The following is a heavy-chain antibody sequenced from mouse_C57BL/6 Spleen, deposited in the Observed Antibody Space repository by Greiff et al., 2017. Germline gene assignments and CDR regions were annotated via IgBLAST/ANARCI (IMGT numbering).Heavy chain of an antibody. Sequence: VQLQQPGAELVKPGASVKLSCKASGYTFTSYWMQWVKQRPGQGLEWIGEIDPSDSDTNYNQKFKGKATLTVDTYSSTAYMQLSSLTSEDSAVYYCARKTTVPYYFDYWGQGTTLTVSS. V-gene: IGHV1-50*01. J-gene: IGHJ2*01. CDR3: ARKTTVPYYFDY. CDR1: GYTFTSYW. D-gene: IGHD1-1*01. CDR2: IDPSDSDT.